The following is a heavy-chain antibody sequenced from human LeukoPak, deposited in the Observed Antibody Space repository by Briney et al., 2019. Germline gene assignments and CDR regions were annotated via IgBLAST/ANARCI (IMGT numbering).Heavy chain of an antibody. CDR1: GLSISSYY. D-gene: IGHD3-10*01. J-gene: IGHJ4*02. CDR2: IYYSGST. CDR3: ARYPGHEGTGSRGAFDY. V-gene: IGHV4-59*01. Sequence: SETLSLTCTVSGLSISSYYWSCIRQPPGKGLEWIGYIYYSGSTNYNPSLKSRVTISVDTSKNQFSLKLKSVSAADTALYYCARYPGHEGTGSRGAFDYWGQGALVTVSS.